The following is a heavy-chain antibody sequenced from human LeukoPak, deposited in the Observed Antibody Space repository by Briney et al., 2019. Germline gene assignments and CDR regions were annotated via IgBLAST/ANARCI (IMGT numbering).Heavy chain of an antibody. CDR2: IIPIFGTA. Sequence: SVKVSCKASGGTFSSYAISWVRQAPGQGLEWMGGIIPIFGTANYAQKFQGRVTITADESTSTAYMELSSLRSEDTAVYYCAVAADPSSSSPIPWGQGTLVTVSS. D-gene: IGHD6-6*01. CDR1: GGTFSSYA. CDR3: AVAADPSSSSPIP. J-gene: IGHJ5*02. V-gene: IGHV1-69*13.